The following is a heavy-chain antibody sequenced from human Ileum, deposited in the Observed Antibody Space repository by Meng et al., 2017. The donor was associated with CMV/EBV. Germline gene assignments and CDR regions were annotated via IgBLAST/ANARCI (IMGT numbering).Heavy chain of an antibody. D-gene: IGHD3-3*01. J-gene: IGHJ4*02. CDR2: INHTGGS. V-gene: IGHV4-34*01. CDR1: GGSLSGYY. Sequence: SETLSLTCTVYGGSLSGYYWSWIRQVPGKGLEWIGEINHTGGSNYSPSLKTRLTLSVDTSKNLFSLKLNSVTAADTAVYYCARGSPAPQFLEWLIHFDYWDQGTLVTVSS. CDR3: ARGSPAPQFLEWLIHFDY.